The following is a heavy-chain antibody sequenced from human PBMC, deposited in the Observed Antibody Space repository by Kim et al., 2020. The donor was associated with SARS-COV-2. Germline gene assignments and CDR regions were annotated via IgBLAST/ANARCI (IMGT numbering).Heavy chain of an antibody. Sequence: TEPVTCWFTNSRDNSKNTLYLQMDSLTVEDTAVYYCAKDSNFWSGFYFDYWGHGTLVTVSA. CDR3: AKDSNFWSGFYFDY. D-gene: IGHD3-3*01. J-gene: IGHJ4*01. V-gene: IGHV3-23*01.